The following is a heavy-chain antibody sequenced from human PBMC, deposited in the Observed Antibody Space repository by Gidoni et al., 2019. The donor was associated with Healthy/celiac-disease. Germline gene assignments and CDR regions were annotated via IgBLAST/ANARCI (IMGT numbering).Heavy chain of an antibody. D-gene: IGHD3-22*01. J-gene: IGHJ4*02. CDR3: AREYYDSSGYYGAESYYFDY. Sequence: QVQLVESGGGVVQPGRSLRLSCAASGFTFSSYGMHWVRQAPGKGLEGVAVIWYDGSNKYYADSVKGRFTISRDNSKNTLYLQMNSLRAEDTAVYYCAREYYDSSGYYGAESYYFDYWGQGTLVTVSS. V-gene: IGHV3-33*01. CDR2: IWYDGSNK. CDR1: GFTFSSYG.